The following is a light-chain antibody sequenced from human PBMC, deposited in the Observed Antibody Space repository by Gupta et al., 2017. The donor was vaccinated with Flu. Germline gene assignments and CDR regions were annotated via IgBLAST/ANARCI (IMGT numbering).Light chain of an antibody. Sequence: DTVACSSRASDGIGNSLAWYQHKPLKSPRLLIYHASRGTPGIPSRFSGSGSGTDFTLTINSLQPEDAATYYCQNYGSVPSTFGQGTKLEIK. V-gene: IGKV1-27*01. CDR2: HAS. CDR3: QNYGSVPST. CDR1: DGIGNS. J-gene: IGKJ2*01.